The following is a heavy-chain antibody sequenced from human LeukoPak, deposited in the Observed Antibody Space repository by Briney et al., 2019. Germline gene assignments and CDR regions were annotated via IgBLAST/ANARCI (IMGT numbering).Heavy chain of an antibody. CDR2: IYYTGST. J-gene: IGHJ4*02. Sequence: SETLPLTRTVSGGSIRYYYWNWIRQPPGKGLEWIGYIYYTGSTNYNPSLKSRVTISLDTSKNQLSLKLSSVTAADTAVYYCARGKPRGNYDISGFYYWGQGSLVTVSS. CDR3: ARGKPRGNYDISGFYY. V-gene: IGHV4-59*08. CDR1: GGSIRYYY. D-gene: IGHD3-22*01.